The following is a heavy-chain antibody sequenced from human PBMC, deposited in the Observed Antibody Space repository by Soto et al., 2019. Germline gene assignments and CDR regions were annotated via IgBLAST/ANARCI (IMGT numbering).Heavy chain of an antibody. D-gene: IGHD4-17*01. J-gene: IGHJ5*02. CDR3: ARGSVNYGVRNWFDP. CDR1: GYSFTSYW. V-gene: IGHV5-10-1*01. Sequence: PGESLKISCKGSGYSFTSYWISWVRQMPGKGLEWMGRIDPSDSYTNYSPSFQGHVTISADKSISTAYLQWSSLKASDTAMYYCARGSVNYGVRNWFDPWGQGTLVTVSS. CDR2: IDPSDSYT.